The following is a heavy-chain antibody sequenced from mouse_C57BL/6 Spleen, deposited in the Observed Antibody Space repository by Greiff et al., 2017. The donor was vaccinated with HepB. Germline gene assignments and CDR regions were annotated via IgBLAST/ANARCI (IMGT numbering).Heavy chain of an antibody. CDR2: INPDSSTI. V-gene: IGHV4-1*01. D-gene: IGHD1-1*01. CDR3: ASYYYGSSGRYFDY. J-gene: IGHJ2*01. CDR1: GIDFSRYW. Sequence: EVKLVESGGGLVQPGGSLKLSCAASGIDFSRYWMSWVRRAPGKGLEWIGEINPDSSTINYAPSLKDKFIISRDNAKNTLYLQMSKVRSEDTALYYCASYYYGSSGRYFDYWGQGTTLTVSS.